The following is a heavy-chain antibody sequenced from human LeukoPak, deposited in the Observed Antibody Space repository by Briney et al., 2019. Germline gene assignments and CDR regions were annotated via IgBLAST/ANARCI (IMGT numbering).Heavy chain of an antibody. Sequence: PSETLSLTCTVSGGSISSGDYYWSWIRQPPGKGLEWIGYIYYSGSTYYNPSLKSRVTISVDTSKNQFSLKLSSVTAADTAVYYCARDYGDPEYWFDPWGQGTLVTASS. J-gene: IGHJ5*02. CDR3: ARDYGDPEYWFDP. D-gene: IGHD4-17*01. V-gene: IGHV4-30-4*01. CDR1: GGSISSGDYY. CDR2: IYYSGST.